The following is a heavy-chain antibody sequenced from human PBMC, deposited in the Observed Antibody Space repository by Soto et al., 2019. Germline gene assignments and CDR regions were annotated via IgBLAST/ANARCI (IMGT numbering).Heavy chain of an antibody. V-gene: IGHV4-34*01. CDR1: GGSFSGYY. CDR3: ARRHMVRRVIISPRNWFDP. J-gene: IGHJ5*02. D-gene: IGHD3-10*01. Sequence: QVQLQQWGAGLLKPSETLSLTCAVYGGSFSGYYWSWIRQPPGKGLEWIGEINHSGSTNYNPSLKSRVTISVDTSKNQFSLKLSSVTAADTAVYYCARRHMVRRVIISPRNWFDPWGHGTLVTVSS. CDR2: INHSGST.